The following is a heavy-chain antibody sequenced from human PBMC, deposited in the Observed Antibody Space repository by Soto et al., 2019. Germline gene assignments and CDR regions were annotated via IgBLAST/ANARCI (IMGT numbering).Heavy chain of an antibody. D-gene: IGHD4-17*01. J-gene: IGHJ1*01. V-gene: IGHV3-66*01. CDR3: ARDLKWTVTPQFQH. CDR2: IYSGGST. CDR1: GFTVSSNY. Sequence: GGSLRLSCAASGFTVSSNYMSWVRQAPGKGLEWVSVIYSGGSTYYANSVKGRFTISRDNSKNTLYLQMNSLRAEDTAVYYCARDLKWTVTPQFQHWGQGTLVTVSS.